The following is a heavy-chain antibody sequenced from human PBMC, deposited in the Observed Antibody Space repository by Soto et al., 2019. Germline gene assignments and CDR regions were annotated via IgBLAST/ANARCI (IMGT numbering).Heavy chain of an antibody. V-gene: IGHV3-30*18. CDR2: ISYDGSNK. J-gene: IGHJ5*02. CDR3: AKDTGVVVIGGWFAP. CDR1: GFTFSSYG. Sequence: QVQLVESGGGVVQPGRSLRLSCAASGFTFSSYGMHWVRQAPGKGLEWVAVISYDGSNKYYADSVKGRFTISRDNSKNTLYLKRNSLRAEDTAVYYCAKDTGVVVIGGWFAPWGQGTLVTVSS. D-gene: IGHD3-22*01.